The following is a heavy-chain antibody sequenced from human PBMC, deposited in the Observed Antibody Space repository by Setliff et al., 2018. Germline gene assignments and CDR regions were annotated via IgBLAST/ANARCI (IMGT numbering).Heavy chain of an antibody. Sequence: ASVKVSCKASGYTFTAYYIHWVRQAPGQGLEWMGWINPNAGNINYIQEFQGRVTMTRDTSISTAYMELRRLKSDDTAVYYCARGEHIVSGDFYHYIDVWGKGTTVTV. CDR1: GYTFTAYY. D-gene: IGHD2-15*01. J-gene: IGHJ6*03. CDR3: ARGEHIVSGDFYHYIDV. CDR2: INPNAGNI. V-gene: IGHV1-2*02.